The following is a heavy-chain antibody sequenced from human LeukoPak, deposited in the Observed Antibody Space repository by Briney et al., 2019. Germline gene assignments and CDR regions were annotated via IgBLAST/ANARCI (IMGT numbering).Heavy chain of an antibody. Sequence: PGGSLRLSCAASGFTVSSNYMSWVRQAPGKGLERVSVIYSGGGTYYADSVKGRFTISRDNSKNTLYLQMNSLRAEDTAVYYCAGPGNYYDSSGYPFDYWGQGTLVTVSS. J-gene: IGHJ4*02. V-gene: IGHV3-53*01. CDR3: AGPGNYYDSSGYPFDY. CDR1: GFTVSSNY. D-gene: IGHD3-22*01. CDR2: IYSGGGT.